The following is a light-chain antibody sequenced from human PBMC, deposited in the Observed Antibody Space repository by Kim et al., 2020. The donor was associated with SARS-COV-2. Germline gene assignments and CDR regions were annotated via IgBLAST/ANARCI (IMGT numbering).Light chain of an antibody. CDR2: LGS. V-gene: IGKV2-28*01. Sequence: EIVMTQSPLSLPVTTGEPASISCRSSQSLLHSNGTNYLDWYVKKPGQSPQLLIYLGSNRASGDPDRFSRSGSGTVVTLKINKAEAEDFGVYFFIQALQTPITFGQGTRLEI. J-gene: IGKJ5*01. CDR3: IQALQTPIT. CDR1: QSLLHSNGTNY.